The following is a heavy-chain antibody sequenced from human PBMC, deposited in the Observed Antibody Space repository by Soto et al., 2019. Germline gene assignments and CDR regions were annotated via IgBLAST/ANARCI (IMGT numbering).Heavy chain of an antibody. CDR2: IFPSDSDT. CDR3: ARKDKSGYFNWFDP. CDR1: GYRFTSYW. Sequence: GESLKISCRTSGYRFTSYWIAWVRQMPGKGLEWMGIIFPSDSDTRYSPSLQGQVTISADRSTSTVFLQWASLKASDTAVYFCARKDKSGYFNWFDPWGQGTLVTVSS. D-gene: IGHD3-22*01. V-gene: IGHV5-51*01. J-gene: IGHJ5*02.